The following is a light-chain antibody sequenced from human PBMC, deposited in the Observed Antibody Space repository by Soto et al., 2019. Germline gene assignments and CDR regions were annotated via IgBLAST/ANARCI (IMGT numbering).Light chain of an antibody. CDR3: QTWGTGVV. CDR2: LNSDGSH. CDR1: SGHSSYA. J-gene: IGLJ2*01. V-gene: IGLV4-69*01. Sequence: QLVLTQSPSASASLGASVKLTCTLSSGHSSYAIAWHQQQPEKGPRYLMKLNSDGSHSKGDGIPDRFSGSSSGAERYLTSSSLQYEDEADYYCQTWGTGVVFGGGTKVTVL.